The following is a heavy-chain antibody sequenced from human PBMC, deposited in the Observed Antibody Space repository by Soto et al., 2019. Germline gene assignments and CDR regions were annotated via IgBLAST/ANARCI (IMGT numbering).Heavy chain of an antibody. Sequence: EVQLVESGGILVQPGGSLRLSCVASGFTFSSYEMNWVRQARGKGLEWVSYIDSGGTRYYADSVKGRFTISRDNAKNSLYMLMNSLRAEDTAVYYCAKGGYDLVNWGQGTLVTVSS. CDR1: GFTFSSYE. D-gene: IGHD5-12*01. CDR2: IDSGGTR. J-gene: IGHJ4*02. V-gene: IGHV3-48*03. CDR3: AKGGYDLVN.